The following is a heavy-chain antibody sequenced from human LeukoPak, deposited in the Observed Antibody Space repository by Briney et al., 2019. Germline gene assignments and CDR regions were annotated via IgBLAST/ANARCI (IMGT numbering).Heavy chain of an antibody. Sequence: ASVKVSCKASGGTFSSYAISWVRQAPGQGLEWMGGIIPIFGTANYAQKFQGRVTITADESTSTAYMELSSLRSEDTAVYYCAGGGYSSSWYLYYYYMDVWGKGTTVTVSS. CDR3: AGGGYSSSWYLYYYYMDV. CDR2: IIPIFGTA. J-gene: IGHJ6*03. V-gene: IGHV1-69*13. D-gene: IGHD6-13*01. CDR1: GGTFSSYA.